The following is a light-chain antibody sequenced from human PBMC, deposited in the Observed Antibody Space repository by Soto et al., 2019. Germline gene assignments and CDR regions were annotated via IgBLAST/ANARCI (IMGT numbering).Light chain of an antibody. J-gene: IGKJ1*01. V-gene: IGKV3-20*01. CDR3: KQYGSSPWT. Sequence: EIVLTQSPGTLSLSPGERATLSCRASQSVSSNYLAWYQQKPGQAPRLLIYGASSRATGIQDRFSGSGSGTDFTLTISRLEPEDFAVYYCKQYGSSPWTFGQGTKVDIK. CDR2: GAS. CDR1: QSVSSNY.